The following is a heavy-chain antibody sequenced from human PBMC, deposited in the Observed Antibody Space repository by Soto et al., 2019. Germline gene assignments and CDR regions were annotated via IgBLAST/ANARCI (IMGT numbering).Heavy chain of an antibody. CDR1: GGSISSGGYY. J-gene: IGHJ4*02. D-gene: IGHD2-15*01. CDR3: ARAWGCSGGSCFIDY. CDR2: IYYSGST. V-gene: IGHV4-31*03. Sequence: SETLSLTCTVSGGSISSGGYYWSWIRQHPGKGLEWIGYIYYSGSTYYNPSLKSRVTISVDTSKNQFSLKLSSVTAADTAVYYCARAWGCSGGSCFIDYWGQGTLVTVSS.